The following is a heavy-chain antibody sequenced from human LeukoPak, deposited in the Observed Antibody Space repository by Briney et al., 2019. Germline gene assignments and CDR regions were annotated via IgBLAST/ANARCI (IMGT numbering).Heavy chain of an antibody. J-gene: IGHJ3*02. CDR3: ARVMPYLRYCSGGSCYSPGAFDI. CDR1: GFTFSSYG. V-gene: IGHV3-33*01. D-gene: IGHD2-15*01. CDR2: IWYDGSNK. Sequence: GGSLRLSCAASGFTFSSYGMHWVRQAPGKGLEWVAVIWYDGSNKYYADSVKGRFTISRDNSKNTLYLQMNSLRAEDTAVYYCARVMPYLRYCSGGSCYSPGAFDIWAKGQWSPSLQ.